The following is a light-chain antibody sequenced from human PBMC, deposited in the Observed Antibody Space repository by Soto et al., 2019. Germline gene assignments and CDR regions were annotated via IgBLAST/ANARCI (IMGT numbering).Light chain of an antibody. CDR2: DVS. V-gene: IGLV2-14*01. CDR3: SSYTSSSARVV. J-gene: IGLJ7*01. CDR1: RSDVGGYNY. Sequence: QSALTQPASVSGSPGQSITISCTGTRSDVGGYNYVSWYQQHPGKAPKLMMYDVSNRPSGVSNRFSGSKSGDTASLTISGLQAEDEADYYFSSYTSSSARVVFGGGTQLTVL.